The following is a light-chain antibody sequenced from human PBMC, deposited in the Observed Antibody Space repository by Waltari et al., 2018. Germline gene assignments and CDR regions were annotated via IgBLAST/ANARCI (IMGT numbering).Light chain of an antibody. CDR2: KAS. CDR3: QQYNSYSVA. V-gene: IGKV1-5*03. CDR1: QSVYSW. Sequence: DIQMTQSPSTLSASVGDRVSITCRAGQSVYSWLAWYHQKPGKAPKLLISKASNLESGVPSRFSGSGSGTEFTLTITGLQPDDLGNYFCQQYNSYSVAFGQGTKVEIK. J-gene: IGKJ1*01.